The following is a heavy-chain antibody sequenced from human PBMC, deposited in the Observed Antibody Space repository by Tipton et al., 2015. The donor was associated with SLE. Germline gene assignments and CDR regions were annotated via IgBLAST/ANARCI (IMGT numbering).Heavy chain of an antibody. D-gene: IGHD2-2*01. CDR2: IYYSGST. CDR3: ARDSRLHWYFDL. J-gene: IGHJ2*01. CDR1: GGSISSYH. V-gene: IGHV4-59*12. Sequence: TLSLTCTVSGGSISSYHWSWIRQPPGKGLEWIGYIYYSGSTNYNPSLKSRVTISVDTSKNQFSLKLSSVTAADTAVYYCARDSRLHWYFDLWGRGTLVTVSS.